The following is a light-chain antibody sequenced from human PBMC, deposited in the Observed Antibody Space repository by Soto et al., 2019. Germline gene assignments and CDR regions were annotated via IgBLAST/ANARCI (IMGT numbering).Light chain of an antibody. CDR1: NIGTFS. V-gene: IGLV3-21*02. Sequence: SYELTQPPSVSLAPGPTARISCSGNNIGTFSVHWYQQKPGQAPVLVVHDDSDRSSGIPERFSGSNSGNMATLTISRVEAGDEADYYCQVWHSGSDHVVFGGGTKLTVL. CDR3: QVWHSGSDHVV. CDR2: DDS. J-gene: IGLJ3*02.